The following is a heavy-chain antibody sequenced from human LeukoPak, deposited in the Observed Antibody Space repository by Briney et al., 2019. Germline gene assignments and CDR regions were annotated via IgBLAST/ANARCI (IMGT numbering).Heavy chain of an antibody. CDR2: ISGSGGGT. Sequence: GGSLRLSCAASGFTFSSYVMSWVRQAPGKGLEGVSAISGSGGGTYYADSVKGRFTISRDNSKNTLYLQVNSLRAEDTAVYYCAKDAAYDSSGHYQYWGQGTQVTVSS. D-gene: IGHD3-22*01. CDR1: GFTFSSYV. J-gene: IGHJ4*02. V-gene: IGHV3-23*01. CDR3: AKDAAYDSSGHYQY.